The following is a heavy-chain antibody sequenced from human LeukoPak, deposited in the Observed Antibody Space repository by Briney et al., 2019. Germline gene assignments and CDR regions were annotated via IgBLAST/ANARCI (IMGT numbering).Heavy chain of an antibody. CDR3: ARDSAMIVVVITNRQDY. J-gene: IGHJ4*02. Sequence: ASVKVSCKASGYTFTSYYMHWVRQAPGQGLEWMGIINPSGGSTSYAQKFQGRVTMTRDTSISTAYMELSRLRSDDTAVYYCARDSAMIVVVITNRQDYWGQGTLVTVSS. V-gene: IGHV1-46*01. CDR1: GYTFTSYY. CDR2: INPSGGST. D-gene: IGHD3-22*01.